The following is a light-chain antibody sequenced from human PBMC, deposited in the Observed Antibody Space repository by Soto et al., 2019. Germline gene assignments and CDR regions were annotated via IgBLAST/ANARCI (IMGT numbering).Light chain of an antibody. V-gene: IGKV3-15*01. J-gene: IGKJ4*01. CDR3: QHYNNWPLT. Sequence: EIVMTQSPATLSVSPGERATLSCRASQSVSSNLAWFQQRPGQAPRLLIYGASTRATGVPARFSGSGSGTEITLTISSLLSEDFTIYYCQHYNNWPLTFGGGTKVESK. CDR1: QSVSSN. CDR2: GAS.